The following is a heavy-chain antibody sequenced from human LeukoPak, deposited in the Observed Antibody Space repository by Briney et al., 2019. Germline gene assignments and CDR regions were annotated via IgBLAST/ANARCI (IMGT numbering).Heavy chain of an antibody. CDR3: ARGPYYDFWSGYFSLPHYYYYYMDV. CDR2: ISSNGGST. D-gene: IGHD3-3*01. CDR1: GFTFSSYA. Sequence: PGGSLRLSCAASGFTFSSYAMHWVRQAPGKGLEYVSAISSNGGSTYYANSVRGRFTISRDNSKNTLYLQMGSLRAEDMAVYYCARGPYYDFWSGYFSLPHYYYYYMDVWGKGTTVTVSS. J-gene: IGHJ6*03. V-gene: IGHV3-64*01.